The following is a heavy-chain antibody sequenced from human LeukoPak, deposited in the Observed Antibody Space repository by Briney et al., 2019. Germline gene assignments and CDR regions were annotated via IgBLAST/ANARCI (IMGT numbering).Heavy chain of an antibody. CDR1: GFTFISSV. D-gene: IGHD5-12*01. V-gene: IGHV3-23*01. CDR2: INGDGTRT. J-gene: IGHJ4*02. Sequence: PGGSLRLSCAASGFTFISSVMSWVRQAPGKGLEWVSTINGDGTRTYYSVSSNGRFIISRDNSMNTLYLQMNGLRAEDTAVYYCARDQGGYSTDFNFWGQGTLVTVSS. CDR3: ARDQGGYSTDFNF.